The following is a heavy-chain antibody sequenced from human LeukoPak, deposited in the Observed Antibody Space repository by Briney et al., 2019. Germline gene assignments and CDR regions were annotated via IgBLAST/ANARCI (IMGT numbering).Heavy chain of an antibody. V-gene: IGHV1-69*04. Sequence: ASVKVSCKASGGTFSSYAISWVRQAPGQGLEWMGRIIPILGIANYAQKFQGRVTITADKSTSTAYMELSSLRSEDTAVYYCARVSPSYSSSSYDYWGQGTLVTVSS. CDR3: ARVSPSYSSSSYDY. D-gene: IGHD6-6*01. CDR2: IIPILGIA. CDR1: GGTFSSYA. J-gene: IGHJ4*02.